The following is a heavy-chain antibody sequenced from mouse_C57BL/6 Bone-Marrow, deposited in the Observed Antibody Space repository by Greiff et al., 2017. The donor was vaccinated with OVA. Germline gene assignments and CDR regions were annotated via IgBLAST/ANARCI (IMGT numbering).Heavy chain of an antibody. CDR3: ARDRWLLWYFDV. Sequence: DVQLVESGGGLVKPGGSLKLSCAASGFTFSSYAMSWVRQTPEKRLEWVATISDGGSYTYYPDNVKGRFTISRDNAKNNLYLQMSHLKSEDTAMYYCARDRWLLWYFDVWGTGTTVTVSS. J-gene: IGHJ1*03. CDR2: ISDGGSYT. D-gene: IGHD2-3*01. V-gene: IGHV5-4*01. CDR1: GFTFSSYA.